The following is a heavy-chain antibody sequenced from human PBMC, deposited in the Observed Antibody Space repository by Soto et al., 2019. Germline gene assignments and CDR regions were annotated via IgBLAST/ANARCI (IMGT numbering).Heavy chain of an antibody. D-gene: IGHD5-18*01. V-gene: IGHV4-34*01. J-gene: IGHJ6*02. CDR3: ARVGYSYGLRYYYGMDV. CDR2: INHSGST. Sequence: PSETLSLTCAVYGGSFSGYYWSWIRQPPGKGPEWIGEINHSGSTNYNPSLKSRVTISVDTSKNQFSLKLSSVTAADTAVYYCARVGYSYGLRYYYGMDVWGQGTTVTVSS. CDR1: GGSFSGYY.